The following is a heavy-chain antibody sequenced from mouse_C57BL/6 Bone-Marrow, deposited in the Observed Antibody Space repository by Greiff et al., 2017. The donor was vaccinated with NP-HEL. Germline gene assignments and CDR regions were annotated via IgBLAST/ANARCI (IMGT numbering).Heavy chain of an antibody. Sequence: DVKLVESGGGLVQPGGSLKLSCAASGFTFSDYYMYWVRQTPEKRLEWVAYISNGGGSTYYPDTVKGRFTISRDNAKNTLYLQMSRLKSEDTAMYYCARHGNYGSSFYYFDYWGQGTTLTVSS. CDR3: ARHGNYGSSFYYFDY. CDR2: ISNGGGST. J-gene: IGHJ2*01. CDR1: GFTFSDYY. D-gene: IGHD1-1*01. V-gene: IGHV5-12*01.